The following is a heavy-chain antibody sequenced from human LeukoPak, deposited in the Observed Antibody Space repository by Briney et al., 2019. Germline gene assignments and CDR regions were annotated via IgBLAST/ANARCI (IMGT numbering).Heavy chain of an antibody. V-gene: IGHV3-23*01. CDR2: ISGSGGST. D-gene: IGHD2-2*01. CDR1: GFTFSSYA. J-gene: IGHJ4*02. CDR3: AKSQGSGEYQLLPYFDY. Sequence: GGSLRLSCAASGFTFSSYAMSWVRQAPGKGLEGVSAISGSGGSTYYADSVKGRFTISRDNSKNTLYLQMNSLRAEDTAVYYCAKSQGSGEYQLLPYFDYWGQGTLVTVSS.